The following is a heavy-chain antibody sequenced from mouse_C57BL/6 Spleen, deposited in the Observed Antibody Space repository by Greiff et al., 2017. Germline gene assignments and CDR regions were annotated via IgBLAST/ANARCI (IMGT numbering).Heavy chain of an antibody. V-gene: IGHV1-55*01. CDR1: GYTFTSYW. D-gene: IGHD2-4*01. Sequence: QVQLKQPGAELVKPGASVKMSCKASGYTFTSYWITWVKQRPGQGLEWIGDIYPGSGSTNYNEKFKGKATLTVDTSSSTAYMQLSSLTSEDSAVXYCARRDYGIYYYAMDYWGQGTSVTVSS. CDR3: ARRDYGIYYYAMDY. CDR2: IYPGSGST. J-gene: IGHJ4*01.